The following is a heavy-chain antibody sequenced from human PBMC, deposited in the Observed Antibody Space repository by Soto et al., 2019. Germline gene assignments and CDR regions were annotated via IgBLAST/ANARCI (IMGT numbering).Heavy chain of an antibody. Sequence: SLRLSCAASGFTFSSYGMHWVRQAPGKGLEWVAVIWYDGSNKYYADSVKGRFTISRDNSKNTLYLQMNSLRAEDTAVYYCARGSGGWNDAFDIWGQGTMVTVSS. J-gene: IGHJ3*02. D-gene: IGHD6-19*01. CDR2: IWYDGSNK. V-gene: IGHV3-33*01. CDR1: GFTFSSYG. CDR3: ARGSGGWNDAFDI.